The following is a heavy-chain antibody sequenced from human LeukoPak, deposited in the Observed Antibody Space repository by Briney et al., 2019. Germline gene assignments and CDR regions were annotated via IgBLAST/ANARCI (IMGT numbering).Heavy chain of an antibody. CDR3: ARHGSRKGSSYYY. V-gene: IGHV4-61*08. CDR1: GGSISSGGYY. CDR2: IYYSGST. D-gene: IGHD6-6*01. Sequence: SQTLSLTCTVSGGSISSGGYYWSWIRQPPGKGLEWIGYIYYSGSTNYNPSLKSRVTISVDTSKNQFSLKLSSVTAADTAVYYCARHGSRKGSSYYYWGQGTLVTVSS. J-gene: IGHJ4*02.